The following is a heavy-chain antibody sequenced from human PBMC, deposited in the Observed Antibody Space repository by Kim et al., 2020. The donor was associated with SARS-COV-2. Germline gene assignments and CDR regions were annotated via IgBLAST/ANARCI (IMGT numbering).Heavy chain of an antibody. CDR1: GGSISSGGYY. V-gene: IGHV4-31*03. J-gene: IGHJ5*02. D-gene: IGHD3-10*01. CDR3: ARAILMGFGDSFPGWFDP. Sequence: SETLSLTCTVSGGSISSGGYYWSWIRQHPGKGLEWIGYIYYSGSTYYNPSLKSRVTISVDTSKNQFSLKLSSVTAADTAVYYCARAILMGFGDSFPGWFDPWGQGTLVTVSS. CDR2: IYYSGST.